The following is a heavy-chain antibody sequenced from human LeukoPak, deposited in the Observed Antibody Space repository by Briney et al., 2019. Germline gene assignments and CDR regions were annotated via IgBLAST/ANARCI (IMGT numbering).Heavy chain of an antibody. CDR2: ISHDASNI. V-gene: IGHV3-30*18. J-gene: IGHJ6*02. D-gene: IGHD2-15*01. CDR3: AKDLNSFIVVVTIYGMDV. CDR1: GFNFSHYG. Sequence: GGSLRLSCEISGFNFSHYGMHWVRQAPGKGLEWVADISHDASNIYYADSVKGRFTISRDNAKNMLFLQLSSLRGDDTAVYYCAKDLNSFIVVVTIYGMDVWGQGTTVIVSS.